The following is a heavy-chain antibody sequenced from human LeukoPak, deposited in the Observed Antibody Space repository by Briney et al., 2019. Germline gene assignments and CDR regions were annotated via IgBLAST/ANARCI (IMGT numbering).Heavy chain of an antibody. V-gene: IGHV1-2*02. CDR2: INPNSGGT. J-gene: IGHJ5*02. Sequence: ASVKVSCKTSGYTFTGYYMHWVRQAPGQGLEWMGWINPNSGGTNYEQKFQGRVTMTRDTSISPAYMELSRLRSDDTAVYYCARANVVLGVGSFFDRNWFDPWGQGTLVTVST. D-gene: IGHD3-10*01. CDR3: ARANVVLGVGSFFDRNWFDP. CDR1: GYTFTGYY.